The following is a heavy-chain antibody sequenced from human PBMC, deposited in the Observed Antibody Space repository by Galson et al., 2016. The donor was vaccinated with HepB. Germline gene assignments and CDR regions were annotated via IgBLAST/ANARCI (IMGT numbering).Heavy chain of an antibody. Sequence: SLRLSCAASGFSFSTSGMSWVRQTPGRGLDWVSGITGSAAATHYADSVRGRFTISRDNSKNTLYLYMNSLRVGDTAVYYCGKHGGFDYWGQGALVTVSS. CDR2: ITGSAAAT. J-gene: IGHJ4*02. CDR3: GKHGGFDY. V-gene: IGHV3-23*01. D-gene: IGHD3-16*01. CDR1: GFSFSTSG.